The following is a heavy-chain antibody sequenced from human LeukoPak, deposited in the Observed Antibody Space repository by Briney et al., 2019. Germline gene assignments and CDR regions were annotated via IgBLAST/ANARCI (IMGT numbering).Heavy chain of an antibody. CDR2: ISVNNGGT. CDR1: SYTFTTYS. Sequence: GASVKVSCKASSYTFTTYSLAWVRQAPGQSLEWMGWISVNNGGTNYAQSFQDRVTLTRDTFTNTAYLELRSLRADDTAIIYCATATQPRGYFLHWGQGTLVTVSS. V-gene: IGHV1-18*01. D-gene: IGHD2-2*01. CDR3: ATATQPRGYFLH. J-gene: IGHJ1*01.